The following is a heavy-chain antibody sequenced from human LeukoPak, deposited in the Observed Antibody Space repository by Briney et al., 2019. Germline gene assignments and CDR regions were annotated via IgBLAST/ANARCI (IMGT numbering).Heavy chain of an antibody. CDR1: GFTFSSYA. Sequence: PGGSLRLSCAASGFTFSSYAMHWVRQAPGKGLEWVAVISYDGSNKYYADSVKGRFTISRDNSKNTLYLQMNSLRAEDTAVYYCARDYKQWLVSTVDYWGQGTLVTVSS. CDR3: ARDYKQWLVSTVDY. J-gene: IGHJ4*02. CDR2: ISYDGSNK. D-gene: IGHD6-19*01. V-gene: IGHV3-30-3*01.